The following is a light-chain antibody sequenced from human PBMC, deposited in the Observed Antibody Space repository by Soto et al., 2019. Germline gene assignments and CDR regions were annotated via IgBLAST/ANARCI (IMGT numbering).Light chain of an antibody. CDR2: GAS. Sequence: EIVMTQSPATLSVSPGERATLSCRASQSVSSNVAWYQQKPGQAPRLLIYGASTRATGIPARFSGSGSGTEFTLTISSLQSADFAVYYCQQYNNWPQTFGQGTKVAIK. CDR3: QQYNNWPQT. CDR1: QSVSSN. V-gene: IGKV3-15*01. J-gene: IGKJ1*01.